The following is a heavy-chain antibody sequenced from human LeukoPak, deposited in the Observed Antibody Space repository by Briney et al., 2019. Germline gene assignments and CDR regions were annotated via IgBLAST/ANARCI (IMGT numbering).Heavy chain of an antibody. CDR1: GFTFINYW. D-gene: IGHD5-12*01. CDR2: INSDGSST. CDR3: ARAYSRESGYDFVFGY. Sequence: GGSLRLSCAASGFTFINYWMVWVRQAPGKGLLWVSRINSDGSSTTYADSVKGRFTISRDDSKKTLYLQMDSLRAEDTAVYYCARAYSRESGYDFVFGYWGQGTLVTVSS. J-gene: IGHJ4*02. V-gene: IGHV3-74*01.